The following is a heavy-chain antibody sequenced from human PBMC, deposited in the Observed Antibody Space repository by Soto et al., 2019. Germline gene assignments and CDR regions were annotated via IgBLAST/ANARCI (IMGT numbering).Heavy chain of an antibody. D-gene: IGHD3-22*01. Sequence: QVQLQESGPGLVKPSQTLSLICTVSGGSISSGDYYWSWIRQPPGKGLEWIGYIYYSGTTYYNPSLKSRVTISVDTSKNQFSLKLSSVTAADMAVYYCARGNYYDSSGYGYFDYWGQGTLVTVSS. J-gene: IGHJ4*02. CDR2: IYYSGTT. CDR1: GGSISSGDYY. V-gene: IGHV4-30-4*01. CDR3: ARGNYYDSSGYGYFDY.